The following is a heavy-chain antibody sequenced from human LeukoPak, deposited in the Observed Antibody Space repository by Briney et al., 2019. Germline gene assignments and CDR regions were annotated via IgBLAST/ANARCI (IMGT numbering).Heavy chain of an antibody. V-gene: IGHV1-69*04. Sequence: SVKVSCKASGGTFSSYAISWVRQAPGQGLEWMGRIIPILGIANYAQKFQGRVTITADKSTSTAYMELSSLRSEDTAVCYCARGIAVAVYYYYGMDVWGQETAVTVSS. D-gene: IGHD6-19*01. CDR3: ARGIAVAVYYYYGMDV. CDR1: GGTFSSYA. J-gene: IGHJ6*02. CDR2: IIPILGIA.